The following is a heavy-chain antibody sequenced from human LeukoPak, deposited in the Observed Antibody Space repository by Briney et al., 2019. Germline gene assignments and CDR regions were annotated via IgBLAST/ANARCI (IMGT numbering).Heavy chain of an antibody. CDR2: ISSSGNYI. CDR1: GFTFTSYS. D-gene: IGHD3-22*01. V-gene: IGHV3-21*01. CDR3: ARGGRGTIIMIVVAALDY. Sequence: PGGSLRLSCAASGFTFTSYSMHWVRQAPGKGLEWVSSISSSGNYIYYADSVKGRFTISRDNARNSLYLQMNSLRAEDTAVYYCARGGRGTIIMIVVAALDYWGQGTLVTVSS. J-gene: IGHJ4*02.